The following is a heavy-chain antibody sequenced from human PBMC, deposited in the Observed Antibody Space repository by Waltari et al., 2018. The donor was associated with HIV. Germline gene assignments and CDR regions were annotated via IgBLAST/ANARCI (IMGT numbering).Heavy chain of an antibody. J-gene: IGHJ4*02. CDR2: ITPIFKTT. Sequence: QVQPVQSGAEVKKPGSSVKVSCRDFGDTFRTYTISWVRQAPGQGLEWMGGITPIFKTTKYAQKFQGRVTLTADESTRTTYMELTSLRSDDTAMYYCARNGDYAPAYWGQGTLVTVSS. D-gene: IGHD4-17*01. CDR1: GDTFRTYT. V-gene: IGHV1-69*01. CDR3: ARNGDYAPAY.